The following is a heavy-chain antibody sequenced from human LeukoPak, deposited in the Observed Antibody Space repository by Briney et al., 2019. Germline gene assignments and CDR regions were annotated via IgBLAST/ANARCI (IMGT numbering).Heavy chain of an antibody. D-gene: IGHD3-22*01. CDR2: IIPIFGTA. CDR1: GGTFSSYA. Sequence: GSSVKVSCKASGGTFSSYAISWVRQAPGQGLEWMGGIIPIFGTANYAQKFQGRVTVTADESTSTAYMELSSLRSEDTAVYYCARALNYYDSSGYYLLDYWGQGTLVTVSS. V-gene: IGHV1-69*01. J-gene: IGHJ4*02. CDR3: ARALNYYDSSGYYLLDY.